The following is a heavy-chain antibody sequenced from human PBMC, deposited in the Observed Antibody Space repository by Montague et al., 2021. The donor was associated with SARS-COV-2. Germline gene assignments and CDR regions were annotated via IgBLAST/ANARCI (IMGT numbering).Heavy chain of an antibody. Sequence: SETLSLTYTVSGVSVTDYYWSWIRQPTGKGLEWIGYIYYSGSTNYNPSLKSRVTISVGTSKNQFSLKLSSVTAADTAVYYCARLGLRYFDWLLLGEGYFDYWGQGTLVTVSS. J-gene: IGHJ4*02. V-gene: IGHV4-59*08. CDR3: ARLGLRYFDWLLLGEGYFDY. D-gene: IGHD3-9*01. CDR2: IYYSGST. CDR1: GVSVTDYY.